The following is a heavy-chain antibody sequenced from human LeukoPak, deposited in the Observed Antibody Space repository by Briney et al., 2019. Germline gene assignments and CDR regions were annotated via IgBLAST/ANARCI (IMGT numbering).Heavy chain of an antibody. CDR1: GDSVSSGSYY. Sequence: SETLSLTCTVSGDSVSSGSYYGSWIRQPPGKGLDRNGYIYYSGSTNYNPSLKSRVTISVDTSKNQFSLKLSSVTAADTAVYYCATSYYYDSSGYYYGFDYWGQGTLVTVSS. J-gene: IGHJ4*02. V-gene: IGHV4-61*01. CDR3: ATSYYYDSSGYYYGFDY. D-gene: IGHD3-22*01. CDR2: IYYSGST.